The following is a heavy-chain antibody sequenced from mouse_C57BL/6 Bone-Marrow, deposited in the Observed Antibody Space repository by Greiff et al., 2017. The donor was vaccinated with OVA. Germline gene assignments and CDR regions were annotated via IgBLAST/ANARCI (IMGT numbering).Heavy chain of an antibody. Sequence: VKLLESGPELVKPGASVKISCKASGYAFSSSWMNWVKQRPGKGLEWIGRIYPGDGDTNYNGKFKGKATLTADKSSSTAYMQLSSLTSEDSAVYFCARGPLYGYCFDYWGQGTTLTVSS. CDR2: IYPGDGDT. D-gene: IGHD1-1*01. CDR3: ARGPLYGYCFDY. V-gene: IGHV1-82*01. J-gene: IGHJ2*01. CDR1: GYAFSSSW.